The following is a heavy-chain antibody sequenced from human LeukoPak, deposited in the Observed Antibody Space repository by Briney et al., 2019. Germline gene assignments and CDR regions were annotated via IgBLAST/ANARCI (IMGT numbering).Heavy chain of an antibody. Sequence: SETLSLTCAVYGGSFSGYHWSWIRQPPGKGLEWIGEINHSGSTNYNPSLKSRVTISVDTSKNQFSLKLTSLTAADTAVYYCARDRSSWGLDCWGQGTLVTVSS. CDR2: INHSGST. CDR3: ARDRSSWGLDC. V-gene: IGHV4-34*01. D-gene: IGHD7-27*01. J-gene: IGHJ4*02. CDR1: GGSFSGYH.